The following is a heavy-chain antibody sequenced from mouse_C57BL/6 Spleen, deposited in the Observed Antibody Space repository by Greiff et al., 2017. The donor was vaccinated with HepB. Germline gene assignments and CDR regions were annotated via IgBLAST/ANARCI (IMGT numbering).Heavy chain of an antibody. CDR3: ARHGEDSSGSFAY. CDR1: GFTFSSYG. V-gene: IGHV5-6*01. CDR2: ISSGGSYT. J-gene: IGHJ3*01. Sequence: VQGVESGGDLVKPGGSLKLSCAASGFTFSSYGMSWVRQTPDKRLEWVATISSGGSYTYYPDSVKGRFTISRDNAKNTLYLQMSSLKSEDTAMYYCARHGEDSSGSFAYWGQGTLVTVSA. D-gene: IGHD3-2*02.